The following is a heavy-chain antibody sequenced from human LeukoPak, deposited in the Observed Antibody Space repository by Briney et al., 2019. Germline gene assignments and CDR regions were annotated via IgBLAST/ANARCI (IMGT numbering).Heavy chain of an antibody. CDR2: IYYSGST. Sequence: SETLSLTCTVSGGSISSYYWSWIRQPPGKGLEWIGYIYYSGSTNYNPSLKSRVTISVDTSKNQFSLKLSSVTAADTAVYYCARGLTTVSSYNWFDPWGQGTLVTVSS. D-gene: IGHD4-11*01. CDR1: GGSISSYY. CDR3: ARGLTTVSSYNWFDP. J-gene: IGHJ5*02. V-gene: IGHV4-59*12.